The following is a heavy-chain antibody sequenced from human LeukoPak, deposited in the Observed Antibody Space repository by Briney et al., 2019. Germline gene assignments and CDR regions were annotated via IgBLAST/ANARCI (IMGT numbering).Heavy chain of an antibody. CDR2: VSFDGSDE. V-gene: IGHV3-30*18. D-gene: IGHD1-7*01. CDR3: AKGRRTIQGGPLDP. Sequence: PGGSLRLSCAASGFTFSSYGMHWVRQAPGKGLEWVAVVSFDGSDEYYAESVRGRFTISRDNSKNTLYLQMNSLRAEDTAVYHCAKGRRTIQGGPLDPWGQGTLVTVSS. CDR1: GFTFSSYG. J-gene: IGHJ5*02.